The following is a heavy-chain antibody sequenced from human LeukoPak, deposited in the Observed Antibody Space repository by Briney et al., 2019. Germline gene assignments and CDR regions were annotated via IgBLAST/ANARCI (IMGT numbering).Heavy chain of an antibody. CDR3: AKDQRDYYDSSGWMGY. CDR2: ISSSSSYI. Sequence: GGSLRLSCAASGFTFSSYSMNWVRQAPGKGLEWVSSISSSSSYIYYADSVKGRFTISRDNSKNTLYLQMNSLRAEDTAVYYCAKDQRDYYDSSGWMGYWGQGTLVTVSS. D-gene: IGHD3-22*01. J-gene: IGHJ4*02. V-gene: IGHV3-21*01. CDR1: GFTFSSYS.